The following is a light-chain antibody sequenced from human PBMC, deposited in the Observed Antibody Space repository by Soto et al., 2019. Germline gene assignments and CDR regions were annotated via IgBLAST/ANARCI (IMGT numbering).Light chain of an antibody. CDR3: QQSYSTPRT. J-gene: IGKJ4*01. CDR1: QSISSD. V-gene: IGKV1-39*01. CDR2: AAS. Sequence: DIQMTQSPSSLSASVGDRVTITCRASQSISSDLNWYQQKPGKAPKLLIYAASSLQSGVPSRFSGSGSGTDFTLTISSLQPKDFATYYCQQSYSTPRTFGGGTKVEIK.